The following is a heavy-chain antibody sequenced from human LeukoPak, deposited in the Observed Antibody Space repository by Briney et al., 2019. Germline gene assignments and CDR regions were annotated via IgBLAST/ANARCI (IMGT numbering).Heavy chain of an antibody. V-gene: IGHV1-69*04. D-gene: IGHD3-16*01. CDR3: ARDAVTRLGGDYYYYSMDV. Sequence: AASVKVSCKASGGTFSSYAISWVRQAPGQGLEWMGRIIPILGIAKYAQKFQGRVTITADKSTSTAYMELSSLRSEDTAVYYCARDAVTRLGGDYYYYSMDVWGQGTTVTVSS. J-gene: IGHJ6*02. CDR2: IIPILGIA. CDR1: GGTFSSYA.